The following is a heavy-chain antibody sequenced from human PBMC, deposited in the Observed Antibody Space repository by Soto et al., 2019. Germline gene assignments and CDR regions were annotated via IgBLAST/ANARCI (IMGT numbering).Heavy chain of an antibody. V-gene: IGHV4-30-4*01. Sequence: LSLTCTVSGGSTSSDNYWSWIRQPPGKGLEWIGHIYYSGNTDYNPSLKSRLAISIDTSKNQFSLKLSSVTAADTAVYFCAREGGESSDGLYYFDSWGQGSLVTVSS. CDR2: IYYSGNT. J-gene: IGHJ4*02. D-gene: IGHD3-16*01. CDR1: GGSTSSDNY. CDR3: AREGGESSDGLYYFDS.